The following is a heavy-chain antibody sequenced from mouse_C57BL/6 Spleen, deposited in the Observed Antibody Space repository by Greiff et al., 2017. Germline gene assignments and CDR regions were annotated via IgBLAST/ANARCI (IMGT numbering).Heavy chain of an antibody. D-gene: IGHD2-3*01. J-gene: IGHJ1*03. CDR1: GYTFTSYW. V-gene: IGHV1-55*01. Sequence: QVQLQQPGAELVKPGASVKMSCKASGYTFTSYWITWVKQRPGQGLEWIGDIYPGSGSTNYNEKFKSKATLTVDTSSSTAYMQLSSLTSEDSAVYYCARGKLDGYYALWYFDVRGTGTTVTVSS. CDR2: IYPGSGST. CDR3: ARGKLDGYYALWYFDV.